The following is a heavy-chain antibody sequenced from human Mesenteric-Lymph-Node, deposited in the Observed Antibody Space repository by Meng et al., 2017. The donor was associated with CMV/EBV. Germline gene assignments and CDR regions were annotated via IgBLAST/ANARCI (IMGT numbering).Heavy chain of an antibody. CDR3: TRVGSAIDR. V-gene: IGHV3-49*04. J-gene: IGHJ5*02. D-gene: IGHD2-15*01. CDR1: GFTFGDYS. Sequence: GESLKISCTFSGFTFGDYSMGWVRQAPGKGLEWVGFIKSNAYGGTTEYAASVKGRFIISRDDSKSIAYLQMNSLKTEDTAVYYCTRVGSAIDRWGQGTLVTVSS. CDR2: IKSNAYGGTT.